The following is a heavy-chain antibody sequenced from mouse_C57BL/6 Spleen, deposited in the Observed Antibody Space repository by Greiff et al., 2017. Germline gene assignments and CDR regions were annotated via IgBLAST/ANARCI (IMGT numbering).Heavy chain of an antibody. V-gene: IGHV5-9*01. CDR1: GFTFSSYT. Sequence: EVKLMESGGGLVKPGGSLKLSCAASGFTFSSYTMSWVRQTPEQRLEWVATISGGGGNTYYPDSVKGRFTISRDNAKNTLYLQMSSLRSEDTALYYCARRREGYFDVWGTGTTVTVSS. CDR3: ARRREGYFDV. CDR2: ISGGGGNT. J-gene: IGHJ1*03.